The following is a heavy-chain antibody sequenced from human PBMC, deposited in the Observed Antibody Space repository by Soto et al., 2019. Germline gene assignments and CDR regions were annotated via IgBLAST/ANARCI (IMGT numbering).Heavy chain of an antibody. CDR2: GYYSGST. V-gene: IGHV4-59*11. CDR3: ARGVYPSLFRTGWCDP. D-gene: IGHD2-8*01. Sequence: QVQLQESGPRLVKDSETLSLTCTVSGTSMTGHFWSWLRQPPGMGLDWIVYGYYSGSTLYNPSLTRRVTISLGTSKNQFSLRLGSVPSAGTAGYYCARGVYPSLFRTGWCDPWGQGTLVTVSS. CDR1: GTSMTGHF. J-gene: IGHJ5*02.